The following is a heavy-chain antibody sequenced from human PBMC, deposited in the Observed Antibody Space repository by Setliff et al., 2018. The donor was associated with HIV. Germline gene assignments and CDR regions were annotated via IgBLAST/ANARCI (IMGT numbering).Heavy chain of an antibody. CDR1: GYTFTNNV. Sequence: ASVKVSCKASGYTFTNNVIHWVRQAPGQRLEWMGWIHAGSGDTQYSQKFQGRVTITRDTSASTAYMELSSLRSEDTAVYYCARGRGTMTPDWGQGTLVTVSS. D-gene: IGHD3-22*01. J-gene: IGHJ4*02. CDR2: IHAGSGDT. V-gene: IGHV1-3*01. CDR3: ARGRGTMTPD.